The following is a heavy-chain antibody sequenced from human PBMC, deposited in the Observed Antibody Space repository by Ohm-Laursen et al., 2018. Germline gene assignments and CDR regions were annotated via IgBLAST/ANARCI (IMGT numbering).Heavy chain of an antibody. CDR3: ARDQYYDFWSGFLPPLREFDP. J-gene: IGHJ5*02. D-gene: IGHD3-3*01. CDR2: IYNSGST. V-gene: IGHV4-61*01. Sequence: SQTLSLTCTVSGGSVNSGSSYWSWIRQSPGKGLEWIGYIYNSGSTNYNPSLKSRVTMSVDTSKNQFSLKLSSVTAADTAVYYCARDQYYDFWSGFLPPLREFDPWGQGTLVAVSS. CDR1: GGSVNSGSSY.